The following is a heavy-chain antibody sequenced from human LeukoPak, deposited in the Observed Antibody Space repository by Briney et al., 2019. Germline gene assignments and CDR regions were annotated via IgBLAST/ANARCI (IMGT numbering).Heavy chain of an antibody. CDR3: ARVKIVVVVAALTDNAFDI. CDR1: GYTFTSYG. J-gene: IGHJ3*02. CDR2: ISAYNGNT. Sequence: ASVKVSCKASGYTFTSYGISWVRQAPGQGLEWMGWISAYNGNTNYAQKLQGRVTMTTDTSTSTAYMELRSLRSDDTAVYYCARVKIVVVVAALTDNAFDIWGQGTMVTVSS. V-gene: IGHV1-18*01. D-gene: IGHD2-15*01.